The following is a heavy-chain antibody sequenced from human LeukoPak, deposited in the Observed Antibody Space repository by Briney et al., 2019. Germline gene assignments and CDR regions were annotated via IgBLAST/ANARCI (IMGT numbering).Heavy chain of an antibody. Sequence: GGSLRLSCAASGFTFSSYSMTWVRQAPGKGLEWVSSIISSGAYIYYADSVKDRFTISRDNAKNSLYLQMSSPRAEDTAVYYCARVTXGATTNNYYFYHMDVWGKGTSVTVSS. CDR2: IISSGAYI. CDR3: ARVTXGATTNNYYFYHMDV. CDR1: GFTFSSYS. J-gene: IGHJ6*03. V-gene: IGHV3-21*01. D-gene: IGHD5-24*01.